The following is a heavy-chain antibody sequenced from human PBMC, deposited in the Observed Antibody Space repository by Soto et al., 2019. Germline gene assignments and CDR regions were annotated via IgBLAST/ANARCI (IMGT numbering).Heavy chain of an antibody. CDR3: ATSMVRDYYYYYGMDV. V-gene: IGHV1-8*01. CDR1: GYTFTSYD. J-gene: IGHJ6*02. D-gene: IGHD3-10*01. CDR2: MNPNSGNT. Sequence: ASVKVSCKASGYTFTSYDINWVRQATGQGLEWMGWMNPNSGNTGYAQKFQGRVTMTEDTSTDTAYMELSSLRSEDTAVYYCATSMVRDYYYYYGMDVWGQGTTVTVSS.